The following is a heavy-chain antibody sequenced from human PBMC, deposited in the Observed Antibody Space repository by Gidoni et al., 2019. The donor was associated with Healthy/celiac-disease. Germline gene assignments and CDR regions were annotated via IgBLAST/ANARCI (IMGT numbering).Heavy chain of an antibody. CDR2: IIPILGIA. Sequence: QVQLVQSGAEVKKPGSSVKVSCKASGGTFSSYAISWVRQAPGQGLEWMGRIIPILGIANYAQKFQGRVTITADKSTSTAYMELSSLRSEDTAVYYCARGRDGYNYGLFDYWGQGTLVTVSS. V-gene: IGHV1-69*04. D-gene: IGHD5-12*01. CDR3: ARGRDGYNYGLFDY. J-gene: IGHJ4*02. CDR1: GGTFSSYA.